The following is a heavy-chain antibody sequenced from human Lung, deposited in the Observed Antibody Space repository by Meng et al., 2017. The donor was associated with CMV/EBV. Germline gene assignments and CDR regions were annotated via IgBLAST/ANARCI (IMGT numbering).Heavy chain of an antibody. CDR1: GFTFSSYG. V-gene: IGHV3-30*02. J-gene: IGHJ4*02. CDR2: IRYDGSNK. CDR3: ARSGRYFDWLPFDY. D-gene: IGHD3-9*01. Sequence: GGSXRLSCAASGFTFSSYGMHWVRQAPGKGLEWVAFIRYDGSNKYYADSVKGRFTISRDNSKNTLYLQMNSLRAEDTAVYYCARSGRYFDWLPFDYWGQGTLVTVSS.